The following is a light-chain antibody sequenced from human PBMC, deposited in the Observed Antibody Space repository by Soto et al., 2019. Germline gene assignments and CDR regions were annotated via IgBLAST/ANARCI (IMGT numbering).Light chain of an antibody. J-gene: IGKJ1*01. CDR1: QSVSSSY. CDR3: QQYGSSPVT. CDR2: GAS. V-gene: IGKV3-20*01. Sequence: EIVLTQSPGTLSLSPGERATLSCRASQSVSSSYLAWYQQKPGQAPRLLIYGASSRDTGIPDRFSGSGSGTDFTLTSSRLEPEDFAVYYCQQYGSSPVTFGQGTKVEIK.